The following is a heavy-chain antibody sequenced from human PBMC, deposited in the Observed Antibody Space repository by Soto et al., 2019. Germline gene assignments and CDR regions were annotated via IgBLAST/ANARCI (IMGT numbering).Heavy chain of an antibody. Sequence: LXXTCTVSGGSISSYYWSWIRQPPGKGLEWVGYIYYSGSTNYNPSLKSRVTISVDTSKNQFSLKLSSVTAADTAVYYCATQRARGDYDFLSRRLEYNWLDPWDQGTLVTVSS. D-gene: IGHD3-3*01. CDR2: IYYSGST. CDR1: GGSISSYY. J-gene: IGHJ5*02. CDR3: ATQRARGDYDFLSRRLEYNWLDP. V-gene: IGHV4-59*01.